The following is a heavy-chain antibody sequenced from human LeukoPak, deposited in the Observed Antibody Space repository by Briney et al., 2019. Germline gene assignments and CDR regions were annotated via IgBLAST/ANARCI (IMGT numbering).Heavy chain of an antibody. CDR2: IRYDGSNK. Sequence: QPGGSLRLSCAASGFTFSSYGMHWVRQAPGKGLEWVAFIRYDGSNKYYADSVKGRFTISRDNSKNTLYLQMNSLRAEDTAVYYCARDLLYYYDSSGLKFDYWGQGTLVTVSS. CDR1: GFTFSSYG. D-gene: IGHD3-22*01. V-gene: IGHV3-30*02. CDR3: ARDLLYYYDSSGLKFDY. J-gene: IGHJ4*02.